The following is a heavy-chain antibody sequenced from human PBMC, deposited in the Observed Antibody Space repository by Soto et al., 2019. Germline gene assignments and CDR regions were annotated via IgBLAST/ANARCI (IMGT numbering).Heavy chain of an antibody. CDR3: ARSATETCSSTSCYFRYNWFDP. D-gene: IGHD2-2*01. Sequence: GGSLRLSCAASGFTFSSYSMNWVRQAPGKGLEWVSSISSSSSYIYYADSVKGRFTISRDNAKNSLYLQMNSLRAEDTAVYYCARSATETCSSTSCYFRYNWFDPWGQGTLVTVSS. CDR1: GFTFSSYS. V-gene: IGHV3-21*01. J-gene: IGHJ5*02. CDR2: ISSSSSYI.